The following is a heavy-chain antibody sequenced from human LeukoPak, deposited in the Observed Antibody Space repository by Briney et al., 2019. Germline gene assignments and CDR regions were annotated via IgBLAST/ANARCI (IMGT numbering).Heavy chain of an antibody. CDR1: GGSFSGYY. V-gene: IGHV4-34*01. D-gene: IGHD3-3*01. CDR2: INHRGNT. Sequence: SETLSLTCAVYGGSFSGYYWSWIRQPPGKGLEWIGEINHRGNTNYNPSLKSRGTISLDTSKNQFSLKLSSVPAADTAVYYCARGRVTYYDFWSGPLVGVWGKGTTVTVSS. J-gene: IGHJ6*04. CDR3: ARGRVTYYDFWSGPLVGV.